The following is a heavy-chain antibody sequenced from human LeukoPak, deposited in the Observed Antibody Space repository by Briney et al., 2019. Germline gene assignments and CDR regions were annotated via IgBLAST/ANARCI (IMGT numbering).Heavy chain of an antibody. J-gene: IGHJ4*02. V-gene: IGHV4-39*07. D-gene: IGHD3-3*01. Sequence: PSETLSLTCTVSGGSISSSSYYWGWIRQPPGKGLAWIGSIYYSGSTYYNPSLKSRVTISVDASKNQFSLKLSSVTAADTAVYYCARGRARFRPIDYWGQGTLVTVSS. CDR2: IYYSGST. CDR1: GGSISSSSYY. CDR3: ARGRARFRPIDY.